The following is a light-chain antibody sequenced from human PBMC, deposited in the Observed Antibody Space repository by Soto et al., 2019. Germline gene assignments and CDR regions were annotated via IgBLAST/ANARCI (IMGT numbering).Light chain of an antibody. J-gene: IGKJ3*01. CDR1: QSVSSKY. Sequence: EIVLTESPGTLSLSPGERATLSCRASQSVSSKYLAWYQQKPGQAPRVLIYGTSIRASGVPERFSGGGSGTDFTLTITRLEPEDFAVYYCQQYGSSLFTFGPGT. CDR2: GTS. V-gene: IGKV3-20*01. CDR3: QQYGSSLFT.